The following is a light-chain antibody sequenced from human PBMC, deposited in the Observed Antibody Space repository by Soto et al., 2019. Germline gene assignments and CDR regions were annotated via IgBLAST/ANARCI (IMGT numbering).Light chain of an antibody. CDR1: QGISNY. Sequence: DIQMTQSPSSLSASIGDRVTITCRASQGISNYLAWYQQKPGKVPKLLIYAASTSQSGVPSRFSGSGSGTDFTLTISSLQPEDVATYYCQKYNTAPWTFGQGNKVEIK. J-gene: IGKJ1*01. CDR3: QKYNTAPWT. CDR2: AAS. V-gene: IGKV1-27*01.